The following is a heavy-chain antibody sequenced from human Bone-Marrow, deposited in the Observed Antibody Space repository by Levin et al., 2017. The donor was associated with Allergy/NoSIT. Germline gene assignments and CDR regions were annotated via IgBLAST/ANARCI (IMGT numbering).Heavy chain of an antibody. V-gene: IGHV3-9*01. D-gene: IGHD3-22*01. CDR2: ITSNSDKI. J-gene: IGHJ4*02. CDR1: GFTFDDYA. Sequence: LSGGSLRLSCAASGFTFDDYAMHWVRQVPGKGLEWVAGITSNSDKIGYADSVKGRFIISRDDAKDSLYLQLNSPRAEDSASYYCAKARLSQYDTSSYYSGGFDLWGQGTQVTVSS. CDR3: AKARLSQYDTSSYYSGGFDL.